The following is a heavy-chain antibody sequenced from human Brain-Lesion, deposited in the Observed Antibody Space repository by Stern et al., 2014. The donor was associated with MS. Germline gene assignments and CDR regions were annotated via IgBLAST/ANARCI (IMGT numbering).Heavy chain of an antibody. J-gene: IGHJ5*01. CDR1: GFTFSNYW. Sequence: EVQLVQSGGGLVQPGGSLRLSCAASGFTFSNYWMHWVRQAQGQGLVWVSGVNNDGRRTSYADSVKGRFTMSRDNAKNTLYLQMNSLRVEDTAIYYCARGERWFDSWGQGTLVTVSS. V-gene: IGHV3-74*01. CDR2: VNNDGRRT. CDR3: ARGERWFDS.